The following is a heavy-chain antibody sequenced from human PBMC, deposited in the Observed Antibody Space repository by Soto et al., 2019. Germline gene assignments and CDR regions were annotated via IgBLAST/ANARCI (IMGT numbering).Heavy chain of an antibody. J-gene: IGHJ4*02. CDR2: IYYSGST. D-gene: IGHD3-22*01. CDR3: ASSDYYDSSGRFDY. Sequence: ASETLSLTCTVCGGSSSSGDYYCSWIRQSPGKGREWIGYIYYSGSTYYNPSLKSRVTISVDTSKNQFSLTLSSVTAADTDVYYCASSDYYDSSGRFDYWGQGTLVTVS. V-gene: IGHV4-30-4*01. CDR1: GGSSSSGDYY.